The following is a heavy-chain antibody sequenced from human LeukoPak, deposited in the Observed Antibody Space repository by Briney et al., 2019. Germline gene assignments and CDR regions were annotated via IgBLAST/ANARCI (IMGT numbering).Heavy chain of an antibody. J-gene: IGHJ4*02. D-gene: IGHD4-17*01. CDR3: ARLPGSTVTDNYFDY. CDR2: ITWNGGNT. V-gene: IGHV3-20*04. CDR1: GFTFDDFA. Sequence: QPGGSLRLSCVASGFTFDDFAMHWVRQAPGRGLEWVSGITWNGGNTAYADSVQGRFTISRDNAKNSLYLQMNSLRAEDTALYYCARLPGSTVTDNYFDYWGQGALVTVSS.